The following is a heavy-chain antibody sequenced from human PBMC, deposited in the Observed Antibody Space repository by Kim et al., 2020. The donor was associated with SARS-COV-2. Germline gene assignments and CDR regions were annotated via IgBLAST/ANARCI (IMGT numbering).Heavy chain of an antibody. Sequence: SETLSLTCAVYGGSFSGYYWNWIRQPPGKGLEWIGEINHSGSTNYNPSLKSRVSISVDTSKNQFSLKLSSVTAADTAVYYCARGRIFVVVVAATAQNWFGPWGQGTLVTVSS. CDR2: INHSGST. D-gene: IGHD2-15*01. J-gene: IGHJ5*02. CDR1: GGSFSGYY. CDR3: ARGRIFVVVVAATAQNWFGP. V-gene: IGHV4-34*01.